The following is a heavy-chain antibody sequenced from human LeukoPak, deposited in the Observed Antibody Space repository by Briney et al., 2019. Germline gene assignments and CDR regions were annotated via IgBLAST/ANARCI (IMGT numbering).Heavy chain of an antibody. D-gene: IGHD3-3*01. V-gene: IGHV4-38-2*01. Sequence: SETLSLTCAVSGYSFSSYKSWGWLRPPPGKGLEWIGIIYHSGSTYYNPSLKSRVTISADTSKNHFSLKLSSVTAADTAVYYCARSDHNFWSGSYTFDIWGQGTMVTVSS. CDR2: IYHSGST. CDR3: ARSDHNFWSGSYTFDI. J-gene: IGHJ3*02. CDR1: GYSFSSYKS.